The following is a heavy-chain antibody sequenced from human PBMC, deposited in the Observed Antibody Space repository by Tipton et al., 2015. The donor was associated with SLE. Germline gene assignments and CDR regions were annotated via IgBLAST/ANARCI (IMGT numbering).Heavy chain of an antibody. J-gene: IGHJ4*02. V-gene: IGHV4-34*01. Sequence: LRLSCAVYGGSFSGYYWSWIRQPPGKGLEWIGEINHSGSTNYNPSLKSRVTISVDTSKNQFSLNLSSVTAADTAVYYCAREVGNLDYWGQGTLVTVSS. D-gene: IGHD2-2*01. CDR2: INHSGST. CDR1: GGSFSGYY. CDR3: AREVGNLDY.